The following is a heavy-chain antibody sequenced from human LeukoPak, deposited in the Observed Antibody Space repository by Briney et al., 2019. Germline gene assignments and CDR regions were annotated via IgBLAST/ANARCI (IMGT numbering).Heavy chain of an antibody. CDR1: GFTFSSYG. D-gene: IGHD6-19*01. Sequence: PGGSLRLSCAASGFTFSSYGMHWVRQAPGKGLEWVAFIRYDGSNKYYADSVKGRFTISRDNSKNTLYLQMNSLRAEDTAVYYCAKGWVSSTGWPFDYWGQGTLVTVSS. CDR3: AKGWVSSTGWPFDY. V-gene: IGHV3-30*02. J-gene: IGHJ4*02. CDR2: IRYDGSNK.